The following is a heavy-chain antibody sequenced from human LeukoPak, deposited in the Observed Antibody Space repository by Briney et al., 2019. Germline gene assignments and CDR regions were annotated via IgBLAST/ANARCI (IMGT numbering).Heavy chain of an antibody. CDR2: IYHSGST. CDR1: GGSTSSSNW. J-gene: IGHJ4*02. V-gene: IGHV4-4*02. D-gene: IGHD1-14*01. CDR3: ARYITAGQYYFDY. Sequence: SGTLSLTCAVSGGSTSSSNWWSWVRQPPGKGLEWIGEIYHSGSTNYNPSLKSRVTISVDKSKNQFSLKLSSVTAADTAVYYWARYITAGQYYFDYWGQGTLVTVTS.